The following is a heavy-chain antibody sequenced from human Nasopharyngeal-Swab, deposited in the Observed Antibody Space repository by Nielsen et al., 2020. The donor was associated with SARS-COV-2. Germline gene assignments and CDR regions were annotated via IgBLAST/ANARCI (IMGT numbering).Heavy chain of an antibody. J-gene: IGHJ6*02. V-gene: IGHV3-21*01. D-gene: IGHD3-3*01. CDR1: GFTFSSYA. Sequence: GESLKISCAASGFTFSSYAMNWVRQAPGKGLEWVSSISSSSTYIYYADSVKGRFTISRDSAKNSLYLQMNSLRAEDTAVYYCARDGLDYDFWSAYFMVVWGQGTTVIVSS. CDR3: ARDGLDYDFWSAYFMVV. CDR2: ISSSSTYI.